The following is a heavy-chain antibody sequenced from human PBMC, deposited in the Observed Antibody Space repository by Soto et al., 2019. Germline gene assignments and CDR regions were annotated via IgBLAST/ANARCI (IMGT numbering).Heavy chain of an antibody. V-gene: IGHV2-5*02. CDR1: GFSLSTGDVG. D-gene: IGHD3-3*01. J-gene: IGHJ1*01. CDR2: TYCDDDN. Sequence: QITLKESGPALVRPTQTLALTCTFSGFSLSTGDVGVAWIRQPPGKALEWLALTYCDDDNRYSPSLRSRLTITKDTSKNQVVLTMTNMDPVDTAPYYCAQSSSGAYPVYFRHWGQGTLVTVSS. CDR3: AQSSSGAYPVYFRH.